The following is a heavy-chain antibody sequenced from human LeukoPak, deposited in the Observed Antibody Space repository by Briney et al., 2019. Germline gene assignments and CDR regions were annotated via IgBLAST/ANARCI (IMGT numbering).Heavy chain of an antibody. J-gene: IGHJ4*02. CDR2: IYSGGAT. Sequence: SGGSLRLSCAASGFTVSSKYMTWVRQAPGKGLEWVSVIYSGGATYYIDSVKGRFTISRDNSKNTLYLQMNSLRAEDTAVSYCARERDSSGYVLAYWGQGTLVTVSS. D-gene: IGHD3-22*01. V-gene: IGHV3-53*01. CDR1: GFTVSSKY. CDR3: ARERDSSGYVLAY.